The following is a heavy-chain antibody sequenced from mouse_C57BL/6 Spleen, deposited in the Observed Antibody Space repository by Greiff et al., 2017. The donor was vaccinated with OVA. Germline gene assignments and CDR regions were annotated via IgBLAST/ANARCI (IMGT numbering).Heavy chain of an antibody. CDR1: GFTFSSYG. Sequence: EVKLVESGGDLVKPGGSLKLSCAASGFTFSSYGMSWVRQTPDKRLEWVATISSGGSYTYYPDSVKGRFTISRDNAKNTLYLQMSSLKSEDTAMYYCARHGGNWDREYYFDDWGQGTTLTVSS. D-gene: IGHD4-1*01. CDR3: ARHGGNWDREYYFDD. CDR2: ISSGGSYT. V-gene: IGHV5-6*01. J-gene: IGHJ2*01.